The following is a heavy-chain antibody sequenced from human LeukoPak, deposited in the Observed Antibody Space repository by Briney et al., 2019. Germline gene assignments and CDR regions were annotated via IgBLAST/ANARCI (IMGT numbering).Heavy chain of an antibody. CDR3: ARSELLWFGGVNSGFDY. V-gene: IGHV4-59*01. CDR1: GGSISSYY. CDR2: VYYSGGT. D-gene: IGHD3-10*01. J-gene: IGHJ4*02. Sequence: SETLSLTCTVSGGSISSYYWSWIRQPPGKGREWVGYVYYSGGTNYNPSLKSRVTISVDTSKNQFSLKLSSVTAADTAVYYCARSELLWFGGVNSGFDYWGQGTLVTVSS.